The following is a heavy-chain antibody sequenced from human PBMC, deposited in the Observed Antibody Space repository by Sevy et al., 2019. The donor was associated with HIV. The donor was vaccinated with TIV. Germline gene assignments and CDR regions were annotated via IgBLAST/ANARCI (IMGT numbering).Heavy chain of an antibody. CDR2: ISSSSSDI. CDR3: ARAGTSGRDGYNYAGY. Sequence: GGSLRLSCAASGFTFGSYSMNWVRQAPGKGLEWVSSISSSSSDIYYADSVKGRFTISRDNAKNSLYLQMNSLRAEDTAVYYCARAGTSGRDGYNYAGYWGQGTLVTVSS. D-gene: IGHD5-12*01. J-gene: IGHJ4*02. CDR1: GFTFGSYS. V-gene: IGHV3-21*01.